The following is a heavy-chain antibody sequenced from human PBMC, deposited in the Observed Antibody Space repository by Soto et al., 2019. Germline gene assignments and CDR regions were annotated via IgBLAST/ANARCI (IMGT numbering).Heavy chain of an antibody. J-gene: IGHJ5*02. CDR2: IYHTGTT. D-gene: IGHD3-22*01. V-gene: IGHV4-30-2*01. CDR3: ARGVNYSDRSGSSWFDP. Sequence: PSETLSLTCTVSGGSINSGGYSWTWIRQPPGKGLEWIGFIYHTGTTYYNPSLKSRVTISVDRSKNQFSLKLNSVTAADTAVYYCARGVNYSDRSGSSWFDPWGQGALVTVSS. CDR1: GGSINSGGYS.